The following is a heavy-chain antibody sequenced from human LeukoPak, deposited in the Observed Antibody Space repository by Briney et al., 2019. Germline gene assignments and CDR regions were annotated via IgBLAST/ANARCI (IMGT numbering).Heavy chain of an antibody. V-gene: IGHV4-61*02. Sequence: SQTLSLTCTVSGGSISSGSYYWSWIRQPAGKGLEWIGRIYTSGSTNYNPFLKSRVTISVDTSKNQLSLKLSSVTAADTAVYYCARATGRSDSSGYYLTFDFWGQGTLVIVSS. CDR2: IYTSGST. CDR1: GGSISSGSYY. D-gene: IGHD3-22*01. CDR3: ARATGRSDSSGYYLTFDF. J-gene: IGHJ4*02.